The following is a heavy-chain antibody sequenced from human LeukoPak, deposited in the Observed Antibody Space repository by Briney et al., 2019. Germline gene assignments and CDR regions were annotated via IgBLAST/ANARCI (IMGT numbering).Heavy chain of an antibody. D-gene: IGHD2-2*01. Sequence: GGSLRLSCAASGFTFSNYAMSWVRQAPGKGLEWVSGINVSGGSTFYADSVRGRFTISRDNSKNTLYLQMNSLRAEDTAVYYCVKDQYCTSTSCYVGYWGQGTLVTVSS. CDR3: VKDQYCTSTSCYVGY. CDR2: INVSGGST. J-gene: IGHJ4*02. V-gene: IGHV3-23*01. CDR1: GFTFSNYA.